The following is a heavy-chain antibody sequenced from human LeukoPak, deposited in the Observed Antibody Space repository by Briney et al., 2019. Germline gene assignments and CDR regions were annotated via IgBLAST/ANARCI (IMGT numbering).Heavy chain of an antibody. D-gene: IGHD6-6*01. CDR3: ARGPYSSSAGGFDY. V-gene: IGHV3-48*03. CDR2: ISSSGSSI. J-gene: IGHJ4*02. CDR1: GFTFSNYE. Sequence: GGSLRLSCAASGFTFSNYEMNWVRQAPGKGLEWVSYISSSGSSIFSADSVKGRFTISRDNAKNSLYLQMNSLRVEDAALYYCARGPYSSSAGGFDYWGQGTLVTVSS.